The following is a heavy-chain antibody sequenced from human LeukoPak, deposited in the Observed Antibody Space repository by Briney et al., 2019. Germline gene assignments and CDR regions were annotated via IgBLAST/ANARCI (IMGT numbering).Heavy chain of an antibody. D-gene: IGHD2-15*01. J-gene: IGHJ4*02. CDR1: GYTFTGYY. Sequence: ASVKVSCKASGYTFTGYYMHWVRQAPGQGLEWMGWINPNSGGTNYAQKFQGRVTMTRDTSISTAYMELSSLRAEDTAVYYCAKGGTDIVVVVAAQDFDYWGQGTLVTVSS. CDR2: INPNSGGT. CDR3: AKGGTDIVVVVAAQDFDY. V-gene: IGHV1-2*02.